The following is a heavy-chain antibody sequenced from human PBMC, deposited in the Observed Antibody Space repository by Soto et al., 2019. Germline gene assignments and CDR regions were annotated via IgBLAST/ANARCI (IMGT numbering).Heavy chain of an antibody. CDR1: GFTFSSYS. D-gene: IGHD2-15*01. Sequence: PGGSLRLSCAASGFTFSSYSMNWVRQAPGKGLEWVSYISSSGSTIYYADSVKGRFTISRDNAKNSLYLQMNSLRAEDTAVYYCARGLHYCSGGSCPPWFDPWGQGTLVTVSS. CDR3: ARGLHYCSGGSCPPWFDP. J-gene: IGHJ5*02. CDR2: ISSSGSTI. V-gene: IGHV3-48*04.